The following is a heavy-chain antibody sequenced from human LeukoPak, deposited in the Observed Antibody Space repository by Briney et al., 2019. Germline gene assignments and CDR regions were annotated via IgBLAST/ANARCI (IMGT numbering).Heavy chain of an antibody. Sequence: GGSLTLSCAASGFTFSKYWVLWVRQAPGKGLERVSRMNTDGTVTTYADSVKGRFTVSRDNADNTMFLQMNSVRDEDTAVYYCATKQWLAPPPDSWGQGTPVTVSS. J-gene: IGHJ4*02. CDR1: GFTFSKYW. CDR3: ATKQWLAPPPDS. CDR2: MNTDGTVT. D-gene: IGHD6-19*01. V-gene: IGHV3-74*01.